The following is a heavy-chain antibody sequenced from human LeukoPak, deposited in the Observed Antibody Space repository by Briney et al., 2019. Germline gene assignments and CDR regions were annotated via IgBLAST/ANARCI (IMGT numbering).Heavy chain of an antibody. Sequence: PSETLSLTCTVSGASFSTYYWSWIRQPPGKGLVWIGYIYSSGSTNYNPSLKSRVTISVDTSKNQFSLKLRSVTAADTAVYYCAKGISGITYFDYWGQGALVTVSS. D-gene: IGHD1-20*01. CDR2: IYSSGST. CDR3: AKGISGITYFDY. J-gene: IGHJ4*02. V-gene: IGHV4-59*08. CDR1: GASFSTYY.